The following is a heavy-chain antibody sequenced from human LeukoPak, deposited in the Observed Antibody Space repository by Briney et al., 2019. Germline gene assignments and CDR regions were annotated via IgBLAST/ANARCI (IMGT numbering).Heavy chain of an antibody. D-gene: IGHD6-6*01. CDR2: IYYSGST. Sequence: PSETLSLTCTVSGGSISSHYWSWIRQPPGKGLEWIGYIYYSGSTNYNPSLKSRVTISVDTSKNQVSLKLSSVTAADTAVYYCARFFGAALYYFDYWGQGTLVTVSS. V-gene: IGHV4-59*11. CDR1: GGSISSHY. CDR3: ARFFGAALYYFDY. J-gene: IGHJ4*02.